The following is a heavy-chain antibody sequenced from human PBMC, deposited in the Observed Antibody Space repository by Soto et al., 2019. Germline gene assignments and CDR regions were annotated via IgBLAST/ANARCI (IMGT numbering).Heavy chain of an antibody. J-gene: IGHJ6*04. D-gene: IGHD3-3*01. V-gene: IGHV3-30-3*01. CDR3: ASLPYRFLEWLSTLSHYYGMDV. CDR1: GFTFSSYA. Sequence: PGGSLRLSCAASGFTFSSYAMHWVRQAPGKGLEWVAVISYDGSNKYYADSVKGRFTISRDNSKNTLYLQMNSLRAEDTAVYYCASLPYRFLEWLSTLSHYYGMDVWGKGIPVTVSS. CDR2: ISYDGSNK.